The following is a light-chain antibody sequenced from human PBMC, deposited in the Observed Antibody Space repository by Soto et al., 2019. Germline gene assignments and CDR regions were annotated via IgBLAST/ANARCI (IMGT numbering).Light chain of an antibody. CDR2: DAS. CDR1: QSVSNY. Sequence: EIVLTQSPATLSLSPGERAALSCRTSQSVSNYLAWYQQKPGQAPRLLMYDASSRATGIPDRFSGGGSGTDFTLTISRLEPEDFAVYYCQQYGSSPIAFGQGTRLEIK. CDR3: QQYGSSPIA. V-gene: IGKV3-20*01. J-gene: IGKJ5*01.